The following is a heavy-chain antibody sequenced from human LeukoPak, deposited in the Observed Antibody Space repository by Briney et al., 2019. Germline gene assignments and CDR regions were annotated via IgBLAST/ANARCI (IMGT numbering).Heavy chain of an antibody. CDR2: LSITGGGT. D-gene: IGHD6-19*01. CDR1: GFTFRDSA. CDR3: AKGGRDWYPYPDY. J-gene: IGHJ4*02. Sequence: PGGSLRPSFAAPGFTFRDSAMSWGRQAPGKGLRWVSALSITGGGTYYADSAKGQFTISTDNSKNTLFLQMTSLRAEDMSVYYCAKGGRDWYPYPDYWGQGTLVTVSS. V-gene: IGHV3-23*01.